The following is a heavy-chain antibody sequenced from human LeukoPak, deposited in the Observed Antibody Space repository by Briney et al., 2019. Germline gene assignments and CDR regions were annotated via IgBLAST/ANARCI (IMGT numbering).Heavy chain of an antibody. J-gene: IGHJ4*02. CDR1: GGSFSGYY. CDR3: ARNRDGYNSFDY. D-gene: IGHD5-24*01. Sequence: SETLSLTCGVYGGSFSGYYWTWIRQPPGKGLEWIGEINHSGSTNYNPSLKSRVTISVDTSRNQFSLKLSSVTAADTAVYYCARNRDGYNSFDYWGQGTLVTVSS. V-gene: IGHV4-34*01. CDR2: INHSGST.